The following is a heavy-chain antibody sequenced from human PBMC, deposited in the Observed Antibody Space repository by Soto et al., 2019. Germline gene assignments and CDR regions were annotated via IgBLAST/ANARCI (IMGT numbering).Heavy chain of an antibody. Sequence: PGGSLRLSCAASGFTFSSYSMNWVRQAPGKGLEWVSSISSSSSYIYYADSVKGRFTISRDNAKNSLYLQMNSLRAEDTAVYYCARVGSGYYQYYFDYWGQGTLVTVSS. V-gene: IGHV3-21*01. CDR1: GFTFSSYS. J-gene: IGHJ4*02. CDR2: ISSSSSYI. D-gene: IGHD3-3*01. CDR3: ARVGSGYYQYYFDY.